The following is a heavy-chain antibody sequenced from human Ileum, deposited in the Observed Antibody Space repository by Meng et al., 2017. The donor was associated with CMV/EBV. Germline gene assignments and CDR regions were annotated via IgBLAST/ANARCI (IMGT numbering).Heavy chain of an antibody. CDR2: NKDKTDSETR. J-gene: IGHJ4*02. Sequence: LFYAVEELNFRDGWTSWVRQAPGEGLEWVGRNKDKTDSETRDYTDSVESSFSMSRVDSKDMLDLEMNSLKIEDKAVYYCTTVTHAHSGGRGTLVTVSS. CDR3: TTVTHAHS. V-gene: IGHV3-15*01. CDR1: ELNFRDGW. D-gene: IGHD2-2*01.